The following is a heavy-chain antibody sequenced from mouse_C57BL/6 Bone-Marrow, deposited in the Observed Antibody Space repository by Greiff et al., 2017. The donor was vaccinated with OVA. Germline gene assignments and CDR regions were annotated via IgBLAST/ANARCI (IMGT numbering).Heavy chain of an antibody. CDR1: GYTFTSYW. CDR3: ADGNYGPWYFDV. Sequence: QVQLQQPGAELVRPGTSVKLSCKASGYTFTSYWMHWVKQRPGQGLEWIGVIDPSDSYTNYNQKFKGMATLTVDTSSSTAYMQLSSLTSEDSAVYYCADGNYGPWYFDVWGTGTTVTVSS. D-gene: IGHD2-1*01. J-gene: IGHJ1*03. V-gene: IGHV1-59*01. CDR2: IDPSDSYT.